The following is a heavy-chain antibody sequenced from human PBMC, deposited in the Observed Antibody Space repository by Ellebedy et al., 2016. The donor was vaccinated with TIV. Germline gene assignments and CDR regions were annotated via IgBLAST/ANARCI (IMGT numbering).Heavy chain of an antibody. Sequence: SETLSLTXTVSGGSISSGTYYWSWIRQHPGKGLEWIGSIYFSGTTYYNPSLKSRVTISVDTSKNQFSLTLSSVTAADTAVYYCARSRGDYFPDYWGQGTLVTVSS. D-gene: IGHD2/OR15-2a*01. CDR3: ARSRGDYFPDY. V-gene: IGHV4-31*03. CDR2: IYFSGTT. CDR1: GGSISSGTYY. J-gene: IGHJ4*02.